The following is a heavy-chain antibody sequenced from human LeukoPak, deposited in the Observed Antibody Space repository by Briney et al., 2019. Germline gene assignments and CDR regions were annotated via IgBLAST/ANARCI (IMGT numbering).Heavy chain of an antibody. V-gene: IGHV3-7*01. CDR1: GFTFSSYG. J-gene: IGHJ4*02. CDR2: IKTDGSQK. Sequence: GGSLRLSCAASGFTFSSYGMSWVRQAPGKGLEWVATIKTDGSQKYYVDSVKGRFSISRDNANNSLYLQMNSLRAEDTAVYYCARGVRTYDYWGQGTLVTVSS. D-gene: IGHD3-3*01. CDR3: ARGVRTYDY.